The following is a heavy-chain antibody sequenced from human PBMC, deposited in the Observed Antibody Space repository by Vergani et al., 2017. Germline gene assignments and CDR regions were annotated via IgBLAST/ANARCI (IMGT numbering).Heavy chain of an antibody. CDR3: GRVADFYGLGSRLLDL. D-gene: IGHD3-10*01. V-gene: IGHV4-59*01. J-gene: IGHJ5*02. Sequence: QVRLQESGPGLVKPSETLSLTCSVPGGSMSGYYWSWIRQPPGKELEWIGYMYHSGSTNYNPSLETRVTISGDTSKNQFSLKLNSVTAADTAVYYCGRVADFYGLGSRLLDLWGQGTVVTVSS. CDR1: GGSMSGYY. CDR2: MYHSGST.